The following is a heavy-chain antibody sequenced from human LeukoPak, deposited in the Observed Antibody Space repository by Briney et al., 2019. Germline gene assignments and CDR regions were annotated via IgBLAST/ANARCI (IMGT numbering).Heavy chain of an antibody. J-gene: IGHJ4*02. V-gene: IGHV3-7*01. CDR2: IKQDGSDE. D-gene: IGHD2-15*01. CDR3: ARFGYVAAVDV. Sequence: GGSLRLSCVASGFTFTDSWLNWVRQAPGKGLEWVANIKQDGSDEYYLDSVKGRFTISRDNAKNSLFLQMNSLRAEDTAVYHCARFGYVAAVDVWGQGTLVTVSS. CDR1: GFTFTDSW.